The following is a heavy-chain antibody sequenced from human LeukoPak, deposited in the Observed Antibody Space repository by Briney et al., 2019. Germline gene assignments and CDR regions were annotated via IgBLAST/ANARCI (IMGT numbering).Heavy chain of an antibody. J-gene: IGHJ4*02. Sequence: PGGSLRLSCAASGFTFSSYGMHWVRQAPGRGLEWVAFIRYDGSNKYYADSVKGRFTISRDNSKNTLHLQMNSLRAEDTAVYYCAKDQRFLEWVFDYWGQGTLVTVSS. CDR3: AKDQRFLEWVFDY. D-gene: IGHD3-3*01. CDR2: IRYDGSNK. CDR1: GFTFSSYG. V-gene: IGHV3-30*02.